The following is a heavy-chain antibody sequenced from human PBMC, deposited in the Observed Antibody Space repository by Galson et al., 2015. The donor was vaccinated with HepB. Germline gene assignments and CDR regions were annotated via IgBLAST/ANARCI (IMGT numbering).Heavy chain of an antibody. CDR3: ARDSTCSSTSCNQDDY. V-gene: IGHV3-48*02. CDR1: GFTFSSYS. CDR2: ISSSSTI. Sequence: SLRLSCAASGFTFSSYSMNWVRQAPGKGLEWVSYISSSSTIYYADSVKGRFTISRDNAKNSLYLQMNSLRDEDTAVYYCARDSTCSSTSCNQDDYWGQGTLVTVSS. J-gene: IGHJ4*02. D-gene: IGHD2-2*01.